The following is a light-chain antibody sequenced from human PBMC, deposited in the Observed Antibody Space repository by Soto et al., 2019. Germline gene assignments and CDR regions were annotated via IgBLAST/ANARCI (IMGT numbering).Light chain of an antibody. CDR3: CSYAGSNTLV. Sequence: QSALTQPRSVSGSPGQSVTISCTGTNGDVGGYNYVSWYEQHPDKAPKVMIYDVSKRPSGVPDRFSGSKSGNTASLTISGLQAEDEADYYCCSYAGSNTLVFGGGTKLTVL. CDR2: DVS. CDR1: NGDVGGYNY. J-gene: IGLJ2*01. V-gene: IGLV2-11*01.